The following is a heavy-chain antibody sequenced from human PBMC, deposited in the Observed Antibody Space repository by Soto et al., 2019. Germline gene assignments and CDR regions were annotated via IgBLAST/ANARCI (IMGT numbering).Heavy chain of an antibody. CDR2: IIPILGIA. Sequence: QVQLVQSGAEVKKPGSSVQVSCKASGGTFSSYTITWVRQAPGQGLEWMGRIIPILGIANYAQKFQGRVTITADKSTGTAYIELSSLRSEYTAVYYCLNIPHYWGQGTLVTVAS. CDR1: GGTFSSYT. V-gene: IGHV1-69*02. CDR3: LNIPHY. J-gene: IGHJ4*02.